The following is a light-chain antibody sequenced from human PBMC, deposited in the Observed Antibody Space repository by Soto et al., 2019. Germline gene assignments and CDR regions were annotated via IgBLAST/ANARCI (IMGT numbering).Light chain of an antibody. CDR3: QQYDRWPPHT. Sequence: DIQMTQSPSSVSASVGDRVTITCRASQDISTWVAWYQQKPGKAPKLLISAASTLQSGVPRRFSGSGSGTDFTLIISSLQPEDCAVYFCQQYDRWPPHTFGQGTKLEIK. V-gene: IGKV1-12*01. CDR2: AAS. J-gene: IGKJ2*01. CDR1: QDISTW.